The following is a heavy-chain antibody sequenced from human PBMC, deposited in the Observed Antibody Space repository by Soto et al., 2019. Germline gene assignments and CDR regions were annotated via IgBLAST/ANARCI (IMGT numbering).Heavy chain of an antibody. CDR2: ISAYNGNT. J-gene: IGHJ6*02. CDR3: ARCYDFWSGYYLPPYYYYGMDV. Sequence: ASVKVSCKASGYTFTSYGISWVRQAPGQGLEWMGWISAYNGNTNYAQKLQGRVTMTTDTSTSTAYMELRSLRSDDTAVYYCARCYDFWSGYYLPPYYYYGMDVWRQGTTVTVSS. D-gene: IGHD3-3*01. V-gene: IGHV1-18*01. CDR1: GYTFTSYG.